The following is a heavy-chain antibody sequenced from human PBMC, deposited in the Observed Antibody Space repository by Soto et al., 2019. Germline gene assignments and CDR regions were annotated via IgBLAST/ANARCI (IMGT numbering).Heavy chain of an antibody. CDR3: AKFATTISHYYYYYMDV. Sequence: GGSLRLSCAASGFTFSSYAMSWVRQAPGKGLEWVSAISGSGGSTYYADSVKGRFTISRDNSKNTLYLQMNSLRAEDTAVYYCAKFATTISHYYYYYMDVWGKGTTVTVSS. D-gene: IGHD1-26*01. CDR1: GFTFSSYA. CDR2: ISGSGGST. V-gene: IGHV3-23*01. J-gene: IGHJ6*03.